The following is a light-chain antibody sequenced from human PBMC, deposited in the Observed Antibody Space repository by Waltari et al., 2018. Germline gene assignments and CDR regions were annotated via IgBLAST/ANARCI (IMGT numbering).Light chain of an antibody. CDR3: QQRSNWPRIT. CDR2: DAS. V-gene: IGKV3-11*01. CDR1: QSVSSY. Sequence: EIVLTQSPATLYLSPGERATLSCRASQSVSSYLAWYQLKPGKAPRLLIYDASTRATGIPARCSGDGSRTDFTLTISSLEPEDFAVYYCQQRSNWPRITFGQGTRLEIK. J-gene: IGKJ5*01.